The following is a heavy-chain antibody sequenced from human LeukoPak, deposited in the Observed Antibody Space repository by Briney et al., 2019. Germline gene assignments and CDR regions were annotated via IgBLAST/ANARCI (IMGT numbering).Heavy chain of an antibody. Sequence: GGSLRLSCAASGFTFTNNFMSWVRQVPGKGLEWVANIKQDGSETTYADSVRGRFTIFRDNAKDSVYLQMNSLRAEDSATYYCVREGFYFFDFWGQGTLVTASS. J-gene: IGHJ4*01. CDR3: VREGFYFFDF. V-gene: IGHV3-7*01. CDR2: IKQDGSET. CDR1: GFTFTNNF.